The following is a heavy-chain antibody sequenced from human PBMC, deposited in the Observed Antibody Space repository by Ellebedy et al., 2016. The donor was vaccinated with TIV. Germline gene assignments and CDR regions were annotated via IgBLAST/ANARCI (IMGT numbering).Heavy chain of an antibody. Sequence: PGGSLRLSCATSGFTFDNFAMRWFRQAPGKGLEWVSAITGSGDRTFYADSVKGRFTVSSETSKNTLYLQMKSLRAEDPAIYYCARDMVRLRFGESYTPQKYHGMDVWGQGTTVTVSS. CDR1: GFTFDNFA. CDR2: ITGSGDRT. CDR3: ARDMVRLRFGESYTPQKYHGMDV. V-gene: IGHV3-23*01. D-gene: IGHD3-16*01. J-gene: IGHJ6*02.